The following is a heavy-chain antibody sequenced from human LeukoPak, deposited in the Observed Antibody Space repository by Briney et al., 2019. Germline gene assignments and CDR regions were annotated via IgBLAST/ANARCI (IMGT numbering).Heavy chain of an antibody. Sequence: PGGSLRLSCVASGFIVSNNYMSWVRQAPGMGLEGVSPIYRGGSSFYTDSVKGRFTISRDNAKNSLYLQMNSLRAEDTAVYYCARGPRIGYCSSTSCFLFDYWGQGTLVTVSS. CDR1: GFIVSNNY. J-gene: IGHJ4*02. D-gene: IGHD2-2*01. CDR3: ARGPRIGYCSSTSCFLFDY. CDR2: IYRGGSS. V-gene: IGHV3-66*01.